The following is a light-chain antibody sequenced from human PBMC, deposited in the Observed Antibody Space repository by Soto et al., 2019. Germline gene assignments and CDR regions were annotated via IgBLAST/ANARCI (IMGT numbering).Light chain of an antibody. J-gene: IGLJ2*01. CDR2: DVT. Sequence: QSALTQPRSVSGSPGQSVTISCTGSSNDVGGYDYVSWCQQHPGKAPKLMIYDVTKWPSGIPDRFSGSKSGNTASLTISGLQAEDEADYYCCSYAGNYTVVFGGGTKLTVL. CDR1: SNDVGGYDY. V-gene: IGLV2-11*01. CDR3: CSYAGNYTVV.